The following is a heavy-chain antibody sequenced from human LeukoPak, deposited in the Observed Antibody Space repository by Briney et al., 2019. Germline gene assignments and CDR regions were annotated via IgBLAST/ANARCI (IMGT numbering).Heavy chain of an antibody. Sequence: PGGSLRLSCAASGFTFSDYYMSWIRQAPGKGPGWVSYISSSGSTICYADSVKGRFTISRDNSQNTVDLRMHSLRAEDTARYYCTKDLSGSDWVADLWGQGTLVTASS. CDR2: ISSSGSTI. CDR1: GFTFSDYY. D-gene: IGHD1-26*01. J-gene: IGHJ5*02. CDR3: TKDLSGSDWVADL. V-gene: IGHV3-11*01.